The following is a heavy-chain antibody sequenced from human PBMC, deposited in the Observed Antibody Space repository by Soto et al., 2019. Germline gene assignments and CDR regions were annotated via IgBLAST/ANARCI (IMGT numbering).Heavy chain of an antibody. J-gene: IGHJ6*02. CDR2: ISAYNGNT. CDR3: ARVSADYYGSGSYPYYYYGMEV. D-gene: IGHD3-10*01. V-gene: IGHV1-18*04. CDR1: GYTFTSYG. Sequence: ASVKVSCKASGYTFTSYGISWVPQAPGQGLEWMGWISAYNGNTNYAQKLQGRVTMTTDTSTRTAYMELRSLRSDDTAVYYCARVSADYYGSGSYPYYYYGMEVWGQGTTVTVSS.